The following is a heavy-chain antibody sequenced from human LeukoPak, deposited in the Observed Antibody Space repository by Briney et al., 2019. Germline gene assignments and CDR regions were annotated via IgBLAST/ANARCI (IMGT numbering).Heavy chain of an antibody. Sequence: PSQTLSLTCAVSGGSISSGGYSYNWIRQPPGKGLEWIGYIYNSGSTSYNPSLKSRVTISVDTSKNQFSLKLSSVTAADTAVYYCARNCDLDAFDIWGQGTMVTVSS. V-gene: IGHV4-30-4*07. CDR2: IYNSGST. D-gene: IGHD1-1*01. J-gene: IGHJ3*02. CDR3: ARNCDLDAFDI. CDR1: GGSISSGGYS.